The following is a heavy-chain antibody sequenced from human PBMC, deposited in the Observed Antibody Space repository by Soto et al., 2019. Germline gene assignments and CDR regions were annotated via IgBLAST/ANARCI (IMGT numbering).Heavy chain of an antibody. D-gene: IGHD6-13*01. Sequence: SETLSLTCPVSGGSISSRSYYLGCVRQPPGKGLEWIASVYSSGIAYYSNSLKSRVTISVDTSKNQFSLKLRSVTAADTAVYYCAPTPGLAPGGSFQYWRQGALVTVSS. CDR1: GGSISSRSYY. J-gene: IGHJ4*02. CDR2: VYSSGIA. CDR3: APTPGLAPGGSFQY. V-gene: IGHV4-39*01.